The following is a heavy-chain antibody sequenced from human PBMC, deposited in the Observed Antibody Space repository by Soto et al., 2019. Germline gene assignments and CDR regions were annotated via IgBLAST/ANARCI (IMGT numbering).Heavy chain of an antibody. D-gene: IGHD6-13*01. J-gene: IGHJ6*02. CDR2: IIPIFGTA. Sequence: SLKVSCKASGGTFSIYATSCVRQAPGQGLEWMGGIIPIFGTANYAQKFQGRVTITADESTSTAYMELSSLRSEDTAVYYCARGGIAAAVGCYYYGMDVWGQGTTVTVYS. V-gene: IGHV1-69*13. CDR3: ARGGIAAAVGCYYYGMDV. CDR1: GGTFSIYA.